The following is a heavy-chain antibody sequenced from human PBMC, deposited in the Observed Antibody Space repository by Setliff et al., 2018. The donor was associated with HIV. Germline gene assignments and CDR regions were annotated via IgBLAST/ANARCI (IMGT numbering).Heavy chain of an antibody. CDR2: IYPEDSNI. CDR3: ARRDGRSMNAFEI. J-gene: IGHJ3*02. D-gene: IGHD6-13*01. V-gene: IGHV5-51*01. CDR1: GYRFTSYW. Sequence: GESLKISCKGSGYRFTSYWIGWVRQMPGEGLEWMGIIYPEDSNIKYNPSFQNQVTISADKSISTAYLQVHNLKASDTATYYCARRDGRSMNAFEIWGPGTMVTVS.